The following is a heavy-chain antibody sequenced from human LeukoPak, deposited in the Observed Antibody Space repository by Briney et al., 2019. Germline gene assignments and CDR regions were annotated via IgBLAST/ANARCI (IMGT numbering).Heavy chain of an antibody. D-gene: IGHD6-13*01. CDR2: FNSDGRNT. CDR1: GFTFSGYW. V-gene: IGHV3-74*01. CDR3: ARSTYSISFSDY. J-gene: IGHJ4*02. Sequence: GGSLRLSYAASGFTFSGYWMHWVRQAPGKGLVWVSRFNSDGRNTTYADSVKGRFTISRDNAKNTLYLQMNSLRAEDTAVYYCARSTYSISFSDYWGQGTLVTASS.